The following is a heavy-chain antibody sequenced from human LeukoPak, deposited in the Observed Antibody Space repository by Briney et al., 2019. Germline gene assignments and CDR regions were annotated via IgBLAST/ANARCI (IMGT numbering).Heavy chain of an antibody. D-gene: IGHD1-26*01. Sequence: SETLSLTCTVSGGSISSSSYYWGWIRQPPGKGLEWIGSIYYSGSTYYNPSLKSRVTISVDTSKNQFSLKLSSVTAADTAVYYCASGYSGSFYFDYWGQGTLVTVSS. CDR1: GGSISSSSYY. V-gene: IGHV4-39*07. CDR3: ASGYSGSFYFDY. J-gene: IGHJ4*02. CDR2: IYYSGST.